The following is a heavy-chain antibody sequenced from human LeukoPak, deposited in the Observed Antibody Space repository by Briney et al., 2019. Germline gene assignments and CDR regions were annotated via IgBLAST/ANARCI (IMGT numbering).Heavy chain of an antibody. CDR1: GFTFDDYA. V-gene: IGHV3-43*02. J-gene: IGHJ6*02. D-gene: IGHD1-1*01. CDR3: AKNGAVVGPYYFFHGMDV. CDR2: INGDGAST. Sequence: PGGSLRLSCEASGFTFDDYAMHWVRQAPGKGLEWVSLINGDGASTKFADSVKGRFTISRDNTKNSLYLHMNSLTTDDSAIYYCAKNGAVVGPYYFFHGMDVWGQGTTATVSS.